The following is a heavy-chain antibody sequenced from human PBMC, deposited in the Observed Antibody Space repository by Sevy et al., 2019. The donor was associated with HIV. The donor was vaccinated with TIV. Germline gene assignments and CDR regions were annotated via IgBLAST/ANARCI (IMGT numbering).Heavy chain of an antibody. CDR3: ASAAVEAGTYYYYYYGMDV. D-gene: IGHD6-19*01. CDR2: TYYRSKWYN. J-gene: IGHJ6*02. V-gene: IGHV6-1*01. CDR1: GDSVSSNSAA. Sequence: QSQTLSLTCAISGDSVSSNSAAWNWIRQSPSRGLEWLGRTYYRSKWYNDYAVSVKSRITINPDTSKNQFSLQLNSVTPEDTAVYYCASAAVEAGTYYYYYYGMDVWGQGTTVTVSS.